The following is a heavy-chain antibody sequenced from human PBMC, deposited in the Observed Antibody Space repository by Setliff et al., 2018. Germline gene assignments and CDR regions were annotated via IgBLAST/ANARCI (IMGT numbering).Heavy chain of an antibody. D-gene: IGHD5-18*01. CDR1: GGTFSSSG. J-gene: IGHJ6*03. Sequence: SVKVSCKASGGTFSSSGISWVRQAPGQGLEWMGGTIPLFGTTSYAQKFQCRVTIITDESTSTAYMEVSSLRSEDTAVYYCAREGVDTRSSTDYRYYMDVWGKGTTVTVSS. CDR3: AREGVDTRSSTDYRYYMDV. CDR2: TIPLFGTT. V-gene: IGHV1-69*05.